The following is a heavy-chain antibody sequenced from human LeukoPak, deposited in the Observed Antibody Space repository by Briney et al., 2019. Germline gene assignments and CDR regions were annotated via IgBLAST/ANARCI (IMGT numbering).Heavy chain of an antibody. D-gene: IGHD5-18*01. V-gene: IGHV4-39*01. CDR2: IFYSGST. CDR3: ARLYGYSYGYSDY. Sequence: SETLSLTCTVSGGSISSSSYYWAWIRQPPGKGLEWIGSIFYSGSTSYNPSLKSRVTISVDTSKNQFSLKLSSVTAADTALYYCARLYGYSYGYSDYWGQGTPVTVSS. J-gene: IGHJ4*02. CDR1: GGSISSSSYY.